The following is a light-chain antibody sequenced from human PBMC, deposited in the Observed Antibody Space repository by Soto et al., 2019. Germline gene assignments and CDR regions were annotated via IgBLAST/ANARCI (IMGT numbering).Light chain of an antibody. V-gene: IGKV1-39*01. CDR3: QQDLRPPLT. Sequence: DIQMTQSPSSLSASVGDRVTITCRASQSISSYLNWYQQKPGKAPTLLIYAASTLQSGVPSRISGSGSGTDFTLTISSLQPEDFATYYCQQDLRPPLTFGPGTKADI. J-gene: IGKJ3*01. CDR1: QSISSY. CDR2: AAS.